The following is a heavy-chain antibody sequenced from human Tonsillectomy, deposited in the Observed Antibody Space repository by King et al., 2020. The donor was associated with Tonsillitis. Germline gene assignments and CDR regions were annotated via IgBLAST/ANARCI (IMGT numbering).Heavy chain of an antibody. D-gene: IGHD7-27*01. J-gene: IGHJ6*02. CDR2: INPNSGGT. CDR3: AAGAPVDSADYFFYYAMDI. V-gene: IGHV1-2*02. CDR1: GYTFSAYY. Sequence: VQLVESGAEVKKSGASVRVSCKASGYTFSAYYLHWVRQAPGQGLEWVGWINPNSGGTNYTQKFQGRVTMTRDTSINTAYMELSSLRSDDTAMHYCAAGAPVDSADYFFYYAMDIWGQGTTVTVSS.